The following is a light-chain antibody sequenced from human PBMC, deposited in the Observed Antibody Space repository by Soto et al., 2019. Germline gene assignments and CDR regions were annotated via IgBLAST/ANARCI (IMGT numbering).Light chain of an antibody. CDR3: QHPRT. CDR1: QSISSW. J-gene: IGKJ1*01. CDR2: HAS. Sequence: DIQMTQSPSTLSASVGDRVTITCRASQSISSWLAWYQQKPGKAPKLLIYHASSLESGVPSRFSGSGSGTEFTLTISSLQPDDFATYYCQHPRTFGQGTKVESK. V-gene: IGKV1-5*01.